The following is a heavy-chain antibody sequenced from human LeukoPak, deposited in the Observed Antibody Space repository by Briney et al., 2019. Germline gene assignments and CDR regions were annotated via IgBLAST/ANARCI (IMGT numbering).Heavy chain of an antibody. Sequence: GGSLRLSCAASGFTFSNYSMNWVRQAPGKGLEWVSSIGSSSNFRYYADSLKGRVTISRDNAKNSLYLQMNSLRAEDTAVYYCARSCDGDCYSDYWGQGTLVTVSS. CDR2: IGSSSNFR. J-gene: IGHJ4*02. V-gene: IGHV3-21*01. CDR3: ARSCDGDCYSDY. CDR1: GFTFSNYS. D-gene: IGHD2-21*02.